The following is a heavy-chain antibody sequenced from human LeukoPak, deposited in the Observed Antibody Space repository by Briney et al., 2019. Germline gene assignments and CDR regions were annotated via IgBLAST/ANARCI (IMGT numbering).Heavy chain of an antibody. Sequence: GSLRLSCAASGFTFSSYSMNWVRQAPGKGLEWVSYISSSSSTIYYADSVKGRFTISRDNAKNSLYLQMNSLRAEDTAVYYCASLGYCSSTSCSGAEYFQHWGQGTLVTVSS. V-gene: IGHV3-48*01. J-gene: IGHJ1*01. CDR2: ISSSSSTI. CDR1: GFTFSSYS. D-gene: IGHD2-2*01. CDR3: ASLGYCSSTSCSGAEYFQH.